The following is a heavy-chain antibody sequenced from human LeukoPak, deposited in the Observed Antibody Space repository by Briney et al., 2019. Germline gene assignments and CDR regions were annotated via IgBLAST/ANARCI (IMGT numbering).Heavy chain of an antibody. Sequence: GGSLRLSCAASGFTFSSYAMSWVRQAPGKGLEWVSAISGSGGSTYYADSVKGRFTVSRDNSKNTLYLQMNSLRAEGTAVYYCAKDLRSLAAAGIDYWGQGTLVTVSS. CDR1: GFTFSSYA. D-gene: IGHD6-13*01. J-gene: IGHJ4*02. V-gene: IGHV3-23*01. CDR2: ISGSGGST. CDR3: AKDLRSLAAAGIDY.